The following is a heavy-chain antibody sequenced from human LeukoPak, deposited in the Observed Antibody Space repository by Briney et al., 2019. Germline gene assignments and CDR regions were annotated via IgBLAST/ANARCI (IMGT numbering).Heavy chain of an antibody. D-gene: IGHD3-16*02. J-gene: IGHJ6*03. CDR1: GGTFSSYA. CDR3: ARSAVIPYYYYYMDV. CDR2: IIPIFGTA. Sequence: SVKVSCKASGGTFSSYAISWVRQAPGQGLEWMGGIIPIFGTANYAQKFQGRVTITADESTSTAYMELSSLRSEDTAVYYCARSAVIPYYYYYMDVWGKGTTVTI. V-gene: IGHV1-69*13.